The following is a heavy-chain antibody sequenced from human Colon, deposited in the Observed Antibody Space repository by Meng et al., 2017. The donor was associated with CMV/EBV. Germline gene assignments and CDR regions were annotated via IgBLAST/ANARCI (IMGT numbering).Heavy chain of an antibody. D-gene: IGHD1-26*01. Sequence: VQLWPRDAGLLNPSETLSLPCAVYGGSFSEYYWSWIRHPPGRGLEWIGEIRHSGSTSYSYNSSLKSRVTISIDTSKNQFSLELTSVTAADTAVYYCAGGSYQAWELLHYWGQGTLVTVSS. V-gene: IGHV4-34*01. J-gene: IGHJ4*02. CDR1: GGSFSEYY. CDR3: AGGSYQAWELLHY. CDR2: IRHSGSTSY.